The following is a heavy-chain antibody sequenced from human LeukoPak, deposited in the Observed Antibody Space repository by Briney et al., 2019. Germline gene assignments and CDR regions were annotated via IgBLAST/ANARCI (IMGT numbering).Heavy chain of an antibody. CDR2: ISYDGSNK. CDR1: GFTFSSYA. CDR3: AREAVAGDY. J-gene: IGHJ4*02. D-gene: IGHD6-19*01. Sequence: PGGSLRLSCAASGFTFSSYAMHWVRQAPGKGLEWVAVISYDGSNKYYADSVKGRFTISRDNAKNSLYLQMNSLRAEDTAVYYCAREAVAGDYWGQGTLVTVSS. V-gene: IGHV3-30-3*01.